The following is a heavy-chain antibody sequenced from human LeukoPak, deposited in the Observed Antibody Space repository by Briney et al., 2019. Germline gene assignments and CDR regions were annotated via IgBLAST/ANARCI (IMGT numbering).Heavy chain of an antibody. CDR1: GFTLSSYA. Sequence: SGGSLRLSCAASGFTLSSYAMSWVRQAPGKGLEWVSTISGSGGSAYYADSVKGRFSISRDNSKNTLYLQMNSLRAEDTAVYYCAKDQWVVVAAYDYWGQGTLVTVSS. J-gene: IGHJ4*02. V-gene: IGHV3-23*01. CDR3: AKDQWVVVAAYDY. D-gene: IGHD2-15*01. CDR2: ISGSGGSA.